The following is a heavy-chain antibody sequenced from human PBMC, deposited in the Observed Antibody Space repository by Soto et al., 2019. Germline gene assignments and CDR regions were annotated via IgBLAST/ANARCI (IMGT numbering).Heavy chain of an antibody. CDR3: ARDPDVAVAATDAFYI. D-gene: IGHD6-19*01. Sequence: ASVKVSCKASGYTFTSYGISWVRQAPGQGLEWMGWISAYNGNTNYAQKLQGRVTMTTDTSTSTAYMELRSLRSDDTAAYYCARDPDVAVAATDAFYIWGQGTMVTVSS. J-gene: IGHJ3*02. CDR1: GYTFTSYG. CDR2: ISAYNGNT. V-gene: IGHV1-18*01.